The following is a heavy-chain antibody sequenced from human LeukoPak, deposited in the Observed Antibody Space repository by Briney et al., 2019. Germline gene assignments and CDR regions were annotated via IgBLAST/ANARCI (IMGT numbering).Heavy chain of an antibody. D-gene: IGHD2-21*02. V-gene: IGHV3-74*01. CDR1: GFTFSNYW. CDR3: ARAYCGGDCYLGY. CDR2: ISSDGSDT. J-gene: IGHJ4*02. Sequence: PGGSLRLSCAASGFTFSNYWMHWARQVPGKGLVWVSRISSDGSDTTYGDSVKGRFTISRDNAKNTLYLQMNSLRAEDTAVYYCARAYCGGDCYLGYWGQGTLVTVSS.